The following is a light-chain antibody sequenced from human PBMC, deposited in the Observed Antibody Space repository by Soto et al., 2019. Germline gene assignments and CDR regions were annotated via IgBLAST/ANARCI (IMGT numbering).Light chain of an antibody. CDR1: SANIGNNY. CDR2: SNN. J-gene: IGLJ1*01. CDR3: VSWDDSLSGLV. Sequence: QSVLTQPPSASGTPGQRVTISCSGRSANIGNNYVCWYQQLPGTAPKLLIYSNNQRPPGVPDRFSGSKSGTSASLAISGRRSEDEADYYCVSWDDSLSGLVFGTGPKVNVL. V-gene: IGLV1-47*02.